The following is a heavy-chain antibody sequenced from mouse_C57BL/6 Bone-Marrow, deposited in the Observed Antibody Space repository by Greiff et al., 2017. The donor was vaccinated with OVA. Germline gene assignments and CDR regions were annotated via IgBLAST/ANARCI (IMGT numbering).Heavy chain of an antibody. D-gene: IGHD2-2*01. CDR1: GYTFTSYW. J-gene: IGHJ3*01. Sequence: QVQLQQPGAELVKPGASVKLSCKASGYTFTSYWMHWVKQRPGQGLEWIGMIHPNSGSTNYNEKFKSKATLTVDKSSSTAYMQLSSLTSEDSAVYYCARSVWLRQTWFAYWGQGTLVTVSA. V-gene: IGHV1-64*01. CDR3: ARSVWLRQTWFAY. CDR2: IHPNSGST.